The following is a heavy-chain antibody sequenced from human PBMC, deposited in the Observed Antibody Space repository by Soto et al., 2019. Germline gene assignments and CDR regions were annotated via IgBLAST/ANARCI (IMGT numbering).Heavy chain of an antibody. Sequence: EVQLVESGGGLVQPGGSLRLSCAASGFTFSDNWMSWVRQAPGKGLECVANIKTDGREKYDGDPFKGRFTISRDNAKNSLYLQMNSLRAEDTAVYYCATSMGRGGNDYWGQGTLVAVSS. V-gene: IGHV3-7*05. CDR1: GFTFSDNW. J-gene: IGHJ4*02. CDR2: IKTDGREK. CDR3: ATSMGRGGNDY. D-gene: IGHD3-10*01.